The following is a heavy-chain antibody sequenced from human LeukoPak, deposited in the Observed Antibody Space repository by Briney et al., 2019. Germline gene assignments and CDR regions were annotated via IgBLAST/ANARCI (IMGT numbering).Heavy chain of an antibody. J-gene: IGHJ4*02. CDR2: IYTSGST. V-gene: IGHV4-4*07. CDR3: ARAGYYYGSGSWNY. Sequence: SETLSLTCTVSGGSISSYYWSWIRQPAGKGLEWIGRIYTSGSTNYNPSLKSRVTMSVDTSKNQFSLKLSSVTAADTAVYYCARAGYYYGSGSWNYWGQGTLVTVSS. CDR1: GGSISSYY. D-gene: IGHD3-10*01.